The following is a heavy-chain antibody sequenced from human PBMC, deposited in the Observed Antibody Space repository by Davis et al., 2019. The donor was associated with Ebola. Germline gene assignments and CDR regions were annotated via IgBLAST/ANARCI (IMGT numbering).Heavy chain of an antibody. CDR2: INPNSGGT. D-gene: IGHD4-17*01. J-gene: IGHJ4*02. Sequence: ASVKVSYKASGYTFTGYYMHWVRQAPGQGLEWMGRINPNSGGTNYAQKFQGRVTMTRDTSISTAYMELSRLRSDDTAVYYCASGTTVTTGFDNWGQGTLVTVSS. CDR1: GYTFTGYY. CDR3: ASGTTVTTGFDN. V-gene: IGHV1-2*06.